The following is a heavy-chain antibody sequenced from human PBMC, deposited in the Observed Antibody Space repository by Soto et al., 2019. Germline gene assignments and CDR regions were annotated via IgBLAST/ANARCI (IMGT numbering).Heavy chain of an antibody. D-gene: IGHD4-17*01. CDR2: IIPILGIA. J-gene: IGHJ4*02. Sequence: QVQLVQSVAEVKKPGSSVKVSCKASGGTVSYYTISWVRQAPGQGLEWMGRIIPILGIANYAQKFQGRVTITADKSTSTVYMGLSSLRSEDTAVYYCASNYGGNSYWGQGTLVTVSS. CDR1: GGTVSYYT. V-gene: IGHV1-69*02. CDR3: ASNYGGNSY.